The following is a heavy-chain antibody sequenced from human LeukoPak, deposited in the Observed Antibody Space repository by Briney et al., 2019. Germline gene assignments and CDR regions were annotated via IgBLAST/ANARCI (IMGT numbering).Heavy chain of an antibody. CDR3: ARDERGYYYSGAFFGAIDF. Sequence: PGGSLRLSCAASGFTFNSYAMHWVRQAPGKGLEWVAFLWYDGSNKYYADSVKGRFTAYRDNSKNTVYLQMNSLRAEDTAVYYCARDERGYYYSGAFFGAIDFWGQGTLVTVSS. CDR1: GFTFNSYA. D-gene: IGHD3-22*01. CDR2: LWYDGSNK. V-gene: IGHV3-33*01. J-gene: IGHJ4*02.